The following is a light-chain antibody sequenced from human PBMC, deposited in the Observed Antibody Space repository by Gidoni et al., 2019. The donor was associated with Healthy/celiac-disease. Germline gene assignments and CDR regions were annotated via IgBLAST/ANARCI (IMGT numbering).Light chain of an antibody. J-gene: IGKJ1*01. V-gene: IGKV1-39*01. CDR3: QQSYSTPQT. CDR1: QSISSY. Sequence: DLQLTHSPSSLSASVGDRVTITCRASQSISSYLNWYQQKPGKAPKLLIYAASSLQSGVPSRFSGSGSGTDFTLTISSLQPEDVATYYCQQSYSTPQTFGQGTKVEIK. CDR2: AAS.